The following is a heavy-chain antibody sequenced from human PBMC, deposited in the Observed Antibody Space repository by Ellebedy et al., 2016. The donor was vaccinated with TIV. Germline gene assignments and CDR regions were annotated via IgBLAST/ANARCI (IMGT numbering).Heavy chain of an antibody. D-gene: IGHD6-19*01. V-gene: IGHV1-2*02. CDR2: INPNSGGT. CDR3: ARGCEAVAGTGYYYYYYMDV. CDR1: GYTFTGYY. Sequence: ASVKVSXXASGYTFTGYYMHWVRQAPGQGLEWMGWINPNSGGTNYAQKFQGRVTMTRDTSISTAYMELSRLRSDDTAVYYCARGCEAVAGTGYYYYYYMDVWGKGTTVTVSS. J-gene: IGHJ6*03.